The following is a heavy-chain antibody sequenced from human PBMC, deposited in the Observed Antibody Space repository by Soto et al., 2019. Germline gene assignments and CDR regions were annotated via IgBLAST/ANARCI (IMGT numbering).Heavy chain of an antibody. CDR1: GFTFSSYG. CDR2: IWYDGNNK. CDR3: ARGVGHGYSDYDAYYGMDV. V-gene: IGHV3-33*01. Sequence: QVQLVESGGGVVQPGRSLRLSCAVSGFTFSSYGMHWVRQAPGKGLEWVAVIWYDGNNKYYADSVKGRFTISRANSKGTLYLQMNSLRADDTAVYYCARGVGHGYSDYDAYYGMDVWVQGTTVTVSS. J-gene: IGHJ6*02. D-gene: IGHD5-12*01.